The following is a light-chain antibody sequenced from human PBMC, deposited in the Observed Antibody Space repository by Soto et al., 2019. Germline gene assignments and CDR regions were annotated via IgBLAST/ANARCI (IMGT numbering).Light chain of an antibody. V-gene: IGKV4-1*01. CDR1: QSVLYSSNNKNY. CDR3: QQYYSNPPT. J-gene: IGKJ4*01. CDR2: WAS. Sequence: DIVMTQSPDSLAVSLGERATINCKSSQSVLYSSNNKNYLAWYQQKPGQPPKLLIYWASTRESGVPDRFSGSGSGTDYTLTISSLQAEDVAIYYCQQYYSNPPTFGGGTNVEI.